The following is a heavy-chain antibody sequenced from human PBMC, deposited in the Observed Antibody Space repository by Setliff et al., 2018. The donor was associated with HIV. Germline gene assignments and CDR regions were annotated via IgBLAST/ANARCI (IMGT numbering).Heavy chain of an antibody. CDR3: ARAGYYGSTSYWEYFQH. CDR2: IYYNGIT. Sequence: LSLTCTVSGGSISSHYWSWIRQPPGKGLEWIGSIYYNGITNYNPSLKSRVTVSVDTSRNQFSLKLSSVTAADTAVYYCARAGYYGSTSYWEYFQHWGQGTLVTVS. V-gene: IGHV4-59*11. D-gene: IGHD3-22*01. CDR1: GGSISSHY. J-gene: IGHJ1*01.